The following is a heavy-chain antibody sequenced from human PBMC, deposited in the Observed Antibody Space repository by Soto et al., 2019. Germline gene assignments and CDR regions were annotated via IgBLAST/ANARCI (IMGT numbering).Heavy chain of an antibody. CDR1: GFTLGRFG. D-gene: IGHD3-9*01. Sequence: QVQLVESGGGVVQPGRSLRLSCASSGFTLGRFGMHWVRPAPGKGLAWVAVIWYDGSNTYYADSVKGRFPVSRDKPKNTLCPQMNSLRAEDTAVYYCARSSFDWFAFDIWGPGTMVTVSA. V-gene: IGHV3-33*01. CDR2: IWYDGSNT. J-gene: IGHJ3*02. CDR3: ARSSFDWFAFDI.